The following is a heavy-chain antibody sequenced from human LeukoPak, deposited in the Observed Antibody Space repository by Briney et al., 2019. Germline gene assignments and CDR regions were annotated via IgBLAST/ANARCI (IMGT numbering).Heavy chain of an antibody. D-gene: IGHD2-21*01. CDR2: ISAYNGNT. V-gene: IGHV1-18*01. Sequence: ASVKVSCKASGYTFTSYGISWVRQAPGQGLEWMGWISAYNGNTNYAQKLQGRGTMTTDTSTSTAYMELRSLRSDDTAVYYCARGPYCGGDCSNYYYYYMDVWGKGTTVTVSS. CDR1: GYTFTSYG. J-gene: IGHJ6*03. CDR3: ARGPYCGGDCSNYYYYYMDV.